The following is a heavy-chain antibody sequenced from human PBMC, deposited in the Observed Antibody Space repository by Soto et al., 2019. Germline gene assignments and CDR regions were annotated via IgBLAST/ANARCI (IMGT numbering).Heavy chain of an antibody. CDR1: GGSISSYY. CDR2: IYYSGST. D-gene: IGHD3-10*01. Sequence: ETLSLTCTVSGGSISSYYWSWIRQPPGKGLEWIGYIYYSGSTNYNPSLKSRVTISVDTSKNQFSLKLSSVTAADTAVYYCARQGSRSYPYYYYMDVWGKGTTVTVSS. V-gene: IGHV4-59*01. CDR3: ARQGSRSYPYYYYMDV. J-gene: IGHJ6*03.